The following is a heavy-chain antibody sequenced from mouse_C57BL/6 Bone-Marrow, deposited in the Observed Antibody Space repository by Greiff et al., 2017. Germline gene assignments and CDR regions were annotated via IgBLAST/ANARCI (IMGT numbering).Heavy chain of an antibody. D-gene: IGHD1-1*01. CDR3: ARYGTYYFDY. Sequence: QVQLKESGAELVKPGASVKISCKASGYAFSSYWMNWVKQRPGKGLEWIGQIYPGDGDTNYNRKFKGKATLTADKSSSTAYMQLISLTSEDSAVYFCARYGTYYFDYWGQGTTLTVSS. J-gene: IGHJ2*01. V-gene: IGHV1-80*01. CDR1: GYAFSSYW. CDR2: IYPGDGDT.